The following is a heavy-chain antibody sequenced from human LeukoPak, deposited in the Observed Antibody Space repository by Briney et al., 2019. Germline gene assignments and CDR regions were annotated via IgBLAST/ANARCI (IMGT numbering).Heavy chain of an antibody. V-gene: IGHV1-3*01. CDR1: GYTFTSYA. J-gene: IGHJ6*02. CDR2: INAGNGNT. Sequence: GASVKVSCKASGYTFTSYAMHWVRQAPGQRLEWMGWINAGNGNTKYSQKFQGRVTITRDTSASTAYMELSSLRSEDTAVYYCARVAVAGTSPLPYYYYGMDVWGQGTTVTVSS. CDR3: ARVAVAGTSPLPYYYYGMDV. D-gene: IGHD6-19*01.